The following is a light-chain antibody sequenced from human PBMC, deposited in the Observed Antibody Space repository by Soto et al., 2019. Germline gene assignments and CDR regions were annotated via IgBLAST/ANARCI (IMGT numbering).Light chain of an antibody. CDR1: QSVSSN. J-gene: IGKJ5*01. CDR3: QQYNNWPPFT. CDR2: GAP. Sequence: IVKTPPPAALSVFPGERATLSCRASQSVSSNLAWYQQKPGQAPRLLIYGAPTRATGIPARFSGSGSGTEFTLTISSLQSEDFAVYYCQQYNNWPPFTCGQGTRLEI. V-gene: IGKV3-15*01.